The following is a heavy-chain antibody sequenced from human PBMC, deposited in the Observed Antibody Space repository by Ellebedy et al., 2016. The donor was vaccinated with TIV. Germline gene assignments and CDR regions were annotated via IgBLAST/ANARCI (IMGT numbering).Heavy chain of an antibody. Sequence: SLKISCAASGITFSSYAMSWVRQAPGKGMEWVSGINWSGATFGHADSVKGRFTISRDNAKNTLYLQMDSLRVDDMALYFCARSRGFSYGNDAFDLWGQGTVVIVSS. D-gene: IGHD5-18*01. J-gene: IGHJ3*01. CDR2: INWSGATF. CDR1: GITFSSYA. CDR3: ARSRGFSYGNDAFDL. V-gene: IGHV3-9*03.